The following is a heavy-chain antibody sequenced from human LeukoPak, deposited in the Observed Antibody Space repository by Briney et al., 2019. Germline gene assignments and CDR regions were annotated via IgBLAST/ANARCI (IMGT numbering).Heavy chain of an antibody. D-gene: IGHD3-3*01. CDR1: GGSISSYY. V-gene: IGHV4-59*01. CDR2: IYYSGST. J-gene: IGHJ4*02. Sequence: SETLSLTCTVSGGSISSYYWSWIRQPPGKGLEWIGYIYYSGSTNYNPSLKSRVTISVDTSKNQFSLKLSSVTAADTAVYYCASHPGRITIFGVLNPPDYWGQGTLVTVSS. CDR3: ASHPGRITIFGVLNPPDY.